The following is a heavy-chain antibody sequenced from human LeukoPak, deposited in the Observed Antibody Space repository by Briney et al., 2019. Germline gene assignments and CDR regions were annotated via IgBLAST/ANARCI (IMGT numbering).Heavy chain of an antibody. J-gene: IGHJ4*02. D-gene: IGHD6-13*01. Sequence: GGSLRLSCAVSGFTVNINYMSWVRQAPGKGLEWVSFISSASSYIYYADSVKGRFTISRDNAKNSLFLQMNTLRAEDTAMYYCARGEGVYSVKWGQGTLVTVSS. V-gene: IGHV3-21*01. CDR2: ISSASSYI. CDR3: ARGEGVYSVK. CDR1: GFTVNINY.